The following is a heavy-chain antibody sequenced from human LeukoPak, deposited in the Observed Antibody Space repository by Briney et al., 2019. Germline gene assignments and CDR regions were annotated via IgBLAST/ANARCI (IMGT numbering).Heavy chain of an antibody. D-gene: IGHD2-15*01. CDR3: ARGGHCSGGSCYGWFDP. CDR1: GGSFSGYY. CDR2: INHSGST. Sequence: SETLSLTCAVYGGSFSGYYWSWIRQPPGKGLEWIGEINHSGSTNYNPSLKSRVTISVDTSKNQFSLKLSSVTAADTAVYYCARGGHCSGGSCYGWFDPWGQGTLVTVSS. V-gene: IGHV4-34*01. J-gene: IGHJ5*02.